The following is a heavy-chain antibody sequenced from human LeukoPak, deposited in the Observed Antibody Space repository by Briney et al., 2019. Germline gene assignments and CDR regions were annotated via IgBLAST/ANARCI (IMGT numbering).Heavy chain of an antibody. CDR1: GFTFSSYS. D-gene: IGHD6-6*01. CDR2: ISSSSSYI. Sequence: GGSLRLSCAASGFTFSSYSMNWVRQAPGKGREWFSSISSSSSYIYYADSVKGRSTISRDNAKNSLYLQMNSLRAEDTAVYYCARDKRGSSSSQALDYWGQGTLVTVSS. J-gene: IGHJ4*02. CDR3: ARDKRGSSSSQALDY. V-gene: IGHV3-21*01.